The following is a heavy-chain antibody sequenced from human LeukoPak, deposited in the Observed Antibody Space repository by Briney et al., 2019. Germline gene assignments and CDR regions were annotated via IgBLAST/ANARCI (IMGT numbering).Heavy chain of an antibody. CDR2: IIPIFGTA. Sequence: SVKVSCKASGGTFSSYAISWVRQAPGQGLEWMGGIIPIFGTANYAQKFQGRVTITADESTSTAYMELSSLRSEDTAVYYCASGRYSYGWKCCDYWGQGTLVTVSS. CDR1: GGTFSSYA. D-gene: IGHD5-18*01. V-gene: IGHV1-69*13. CDR3: ASGRYSYGWKCCDY. J-gene: IGHJ4*02.